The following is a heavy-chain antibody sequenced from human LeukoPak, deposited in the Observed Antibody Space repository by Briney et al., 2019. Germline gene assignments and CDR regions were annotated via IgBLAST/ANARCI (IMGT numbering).Heavy chain of an antibody. D-gene: IGHD3-10*01. J-gene: IGHJ6*03. CDR3: AKDKGTMVRGNYYYMDV. Sequence: GGSLRLSCAASGFTFSTYGMSWVRQAPGKGLEWVSAISGSGGSTYYADSVKGRFTISRDNSKNTLYLQMNSLRAEDTAVYYCAKDKGTMVRGNYYYMDVWGKGTTVTISS. V-gene: IGHV3-23*01. CDR1: GFTFSTYG. CDR2: ISGSGGST.